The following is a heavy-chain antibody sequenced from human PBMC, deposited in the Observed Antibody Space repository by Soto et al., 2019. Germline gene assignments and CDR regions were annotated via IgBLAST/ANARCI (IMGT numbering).Heavy chain of an antibody. CDR1: GFTFGDYA. D-gene: IGHD2-2*01. Sequence: EVQLVESGGGLVQAERSLTLSCKTSGFTFGDYALNWVRQAPGRGLEWVGFIRATPAGGTAEYAASVKDRFTVSRDASSSTAYMQMDSLRTEDTAVYFCTRIGPEAAMRWYFDYWGQGTLVTVSS. V-gene: IGHV3-49*04. CDR3: TRIGPEAAMRWYFDY. J-gene: IGHJ4*01. CDR2: IRATPAGGTA.